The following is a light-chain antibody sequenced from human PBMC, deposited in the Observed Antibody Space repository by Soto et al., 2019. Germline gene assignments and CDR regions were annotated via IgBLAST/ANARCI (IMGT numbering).Light chain of an antibody. CDR3: QQYDQWWT. CDR1: QSVNTN. V-gene: IGKV3-15*01. CDR2: GAS. Sequence: PATLSAPPGQSATVSCRASQSVNTNLAWYQHKPGQAPSLLIYGASIRATGIPARFSGSGSGTDYTLTIRSLQSEDFGVYFCQQYDQWWTFGQGTKVDIK. J-gene: IGKJ1*01.